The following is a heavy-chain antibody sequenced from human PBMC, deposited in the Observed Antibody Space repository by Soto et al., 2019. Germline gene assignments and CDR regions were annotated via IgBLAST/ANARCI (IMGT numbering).Heavy chain of an antibody. J-gene: IGHJ4*01. CDR1: GASISSMNW. D-gene: IGHD2-21*01. Sequence: PSETLSLTCAVSGASISSMNWWSWVRQTTGRGLEWIGEVFHSGLTNYNPSLKSPVTISMDASKNQLSLEIRSVTAADTAVYYCARDVYYGAFSLGYWGHGSLVTVSS. CDR3: ARDVYYGAFSLGY. V-gene: IGHV4-4*02. CDR2: VFHSGLT.